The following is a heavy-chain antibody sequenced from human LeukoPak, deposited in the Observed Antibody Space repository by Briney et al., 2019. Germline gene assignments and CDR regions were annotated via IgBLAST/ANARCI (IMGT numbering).Heavy chain of an antibody. J-gene: IGHJ5*02. CDR3: ARHQYTSGWYGWFDP. V-gene: IGHV4-59*08. D-gene: IGHD6-19*01. Sequence: PSETLSLTCTVSSGSISIYYWSWIRRPPGKGLEWIGYIFYSGSTNYNPSLKSRVTILVDTSNNQLSLKQSSVTAADTAVYYCARHQYTSGWYGWFDPWGQGTLVTVSS. CDR1: SGSISIYY. CDR2: IFYSGST.